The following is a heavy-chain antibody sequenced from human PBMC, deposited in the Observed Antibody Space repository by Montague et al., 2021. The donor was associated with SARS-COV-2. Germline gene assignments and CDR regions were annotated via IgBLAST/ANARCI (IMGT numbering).Heavy chain of an antibody. V-gene: IGHV3-21*01. Sequence: SLRLSCAASGFTFSSYSMNWVRQAPGKGLEWVSSISSSSSYIYYADSVKSRFTISRDNAKHSLYLQMNSLRAEDTAVYYCARAYSGSYYPDFDYWGQGTLVTVSS. CDR1: GFTFSSYS. CDR3: ARAYSGSYYPDFDY. J-gene: IGHJ4*02. CDR2: ISSSSSYI. D-gene: IGHD1-26*01.